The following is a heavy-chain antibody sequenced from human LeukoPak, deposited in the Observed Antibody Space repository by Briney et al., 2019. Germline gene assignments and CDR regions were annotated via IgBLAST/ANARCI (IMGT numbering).Heavy chain of an antibody. J-gene: IGHJ2*01. CDR1: GGTFSSYA. CDR3: ARWLHPWYFDL. D-gene: IGHD5-24*01. V-gene: IGHV1-69*05. CDR2: IIPIFGTA. Sequence: ASVKVSCKASGGTFSSYAISWVRQAPGQGLEWMGGIIPIFGTANYAQKIQGRVTITTDESTSTAYMELSSLRSEDTAVYYCARWLHPWYFDLWGRGTLVTVSS.